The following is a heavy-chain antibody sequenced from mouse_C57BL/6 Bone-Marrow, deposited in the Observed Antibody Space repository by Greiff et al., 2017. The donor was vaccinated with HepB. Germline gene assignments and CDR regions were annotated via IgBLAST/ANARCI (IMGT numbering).Heavy chain of an antibody. D-gene: IGHD1-1*01. CDR2: IWWDDDK. Sequence: QVTLKESGPGILQPSQTLSLTCSFSGFSLSTFGMGVGWIRQPSGKGLEWLAHIWWDDDKYYNPALKSRLTISKDTSKNQVFLKIANVYTADTATYYCARIEGDYYGSSYDAMDYWGQGTSVTVSS. CDR3: ARIEGDYYGSSYDAMDY. V-gene: IGHV8-8*01. CDR1: GFSLSTFGMG. J-gene: IGHJ4*01.